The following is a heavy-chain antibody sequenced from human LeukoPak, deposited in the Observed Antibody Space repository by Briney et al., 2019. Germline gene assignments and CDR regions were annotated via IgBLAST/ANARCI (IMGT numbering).Heavy chain of an antibody. Sequence: PSETLSLTCTVSGGSISSYYWSWIRQPPGKGLEWIGYIYYSGSTNYNPSLKSRVTMSVDTSKNQASLKLSSVTAADTAVYYCATLAPAGGFDYWGQGTLVTVSS. CDR1: GGSISSYY. V-gene: IGHV4-59*12. CDR3: ATLAPAGGFDY. J-gene: IGHJ4*02. CDR2: IYYSGST. D-gene: IGHD6-13*01.